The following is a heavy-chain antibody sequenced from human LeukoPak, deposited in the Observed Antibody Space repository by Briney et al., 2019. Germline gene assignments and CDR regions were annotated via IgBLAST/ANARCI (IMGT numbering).Heavy chain of an antibody. CDR1: GFTFDNYA. V-gene: IGHV3-9*01. CDR2: ISWNSGSI. D-gene: IGHD2-21*01. J-gene: IGHJ4*02. Sequence: GGSLRLSCAASGFTFDNYAMPWVRQAPGKGLEWVSGISWNSGSIGYADSVKGRFTISRHNAKNSLYLQMNSLRAEDPALYYGPKDMEEAPPDMLCPGLSFDYWGQGTLVTVSS. CDR3: PKDMEEAPPDMLCPGLSFDY.